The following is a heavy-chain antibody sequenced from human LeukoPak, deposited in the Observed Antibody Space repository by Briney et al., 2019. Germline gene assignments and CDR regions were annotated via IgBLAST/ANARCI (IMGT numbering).Heavy chain of an antibody. J-gene: IGHJ4*02. CDR3: TRGLPWELYTVDY. V-gene: IGHV1-8*01. CDR1: GYTFTSYD. D-gene: IGHD1-26*01. CDR2: MNPNSGNT. Sequence: GASVKVSCKASGYTFTSYDINWVRQATGQGLEWMGWMNPNSGNTGYAQKFQGRVTMTRNTSISTAYMELSSLRSEDTAVYYCTRGLPWELYTVDYWGQGTLVTVSS.